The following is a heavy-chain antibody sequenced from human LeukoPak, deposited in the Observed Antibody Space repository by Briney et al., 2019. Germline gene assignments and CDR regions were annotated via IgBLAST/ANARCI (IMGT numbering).Heavy chain of an antibody. CDR1: GYTFTSYD. CDR2: MNTNSGNT. D-gene: IGHD1-26*01. Sequence: ASVKVSCKASGYTFTSYDINWGRQATGRGLEWMGWMNTNSGNTGYAKKFQGRVTITRNTSIRKAYMELCSVLCEDTAVYYCARARENSDLDYWGQGTLVTVSS. CDR3: ARARENSDLDY. J-gene: IGHJ4*02. V-gene: IGHV1-8*03.